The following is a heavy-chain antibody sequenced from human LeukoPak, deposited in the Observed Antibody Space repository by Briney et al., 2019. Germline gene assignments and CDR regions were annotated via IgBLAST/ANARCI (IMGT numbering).Heavy chain of an antibody. CDR3: ARVGYSYDY. CDR2: ISSNGGST. CDR1: GFTFSSYA. V-gene: IGHV3-64*01. J-gene: IGHJ4*02. Sequence: GGSLRLSCAASGFTFSSYAMHWVRQAPGKGLEYVSAISSNGGSTYYANSVKGRFTISRDNSKNTLYLQMGSLRAEDVAVYYCARVGYSYDYWGQGTLVTVSS. D-gene: IGHD5-18*01.